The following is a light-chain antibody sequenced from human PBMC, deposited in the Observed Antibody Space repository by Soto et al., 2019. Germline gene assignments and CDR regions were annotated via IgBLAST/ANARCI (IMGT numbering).Light chain of an antibody. CDR3: QQYNYFRT. Sequence: DIQMTQSPSTLSASVGDRVTITCRASQSISRWLAWHQQKPGKAPKLLIYDASSLESGVPSRFSGSGFGTEFTLTFSSLQPDDFATYYCQQYNYFRTFGQGTRLEIK. CDR2: DAS. V-gene: IGKV1-5*01. J-gene: IGKJ5*01. CDR1: QSISRW.